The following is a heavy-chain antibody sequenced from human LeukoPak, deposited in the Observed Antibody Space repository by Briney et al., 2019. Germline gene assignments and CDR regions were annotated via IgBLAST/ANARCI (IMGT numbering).Heavy chain of an antibody. D-gene: IGHD3-10*01. CDR3: VRDGTYGSGSYEGAFDY. V-gene: IGHV1-58*01. CDR1: GFTFTSSA. J-gene: IGHJ4*02. Sequence: SVKVSCKASGFTFTSSAVQWVRQARGQRLEWIGWIVVGSGNTNYAQKFQERVTITRDMSTSTAYMELSSLRSEDTAVYYCVRDGTYGSGSYEGAFDYWGQGTLVTVSS. CDR2: IVVGSGNT.